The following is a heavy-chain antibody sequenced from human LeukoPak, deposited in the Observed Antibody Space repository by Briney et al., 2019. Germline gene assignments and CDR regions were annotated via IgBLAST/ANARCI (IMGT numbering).Heavy chain of an antibody. V-gene: IGHV3-23*01. J-gene: IGHJ4*02. CDR2: ITSGVGIT. D-gene: IGHD3-22*01. Sequence: GGSLRLSCAASGFTFSNYGMNCVRQAPGKGLEWVSIITSGVGITYYADSVKGRFTISRDNSRNTLYLQMNSLRAEDTAVYYCAKGDYYDLDYWGQGTLVTVSS. CDR1: GFTFSNYG. CDR3: AKGDYYDLDY.